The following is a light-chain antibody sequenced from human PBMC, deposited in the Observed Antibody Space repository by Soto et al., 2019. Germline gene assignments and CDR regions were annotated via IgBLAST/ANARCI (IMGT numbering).Light chain of an antibody. J-gene: IGKJ1*01. CDR1: QSISSW. Sequence: DIQMTQSPTTLSASVGDRVTITCRASQSISSWLAWYQQKPGKAPNLLIYDASSLESGVPSRFSGSGSGTEFTLTISSLQPDDFATYYCQQYNSYGFGQGTKVEIK. CDR2: DAS. V-gene: IGKV1-5*01. CDR3: QQYNSYG.